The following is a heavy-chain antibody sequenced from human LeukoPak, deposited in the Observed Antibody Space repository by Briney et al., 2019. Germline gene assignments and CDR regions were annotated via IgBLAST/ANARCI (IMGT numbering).Heavy chain of an antibody. CDR1: GDSVSSNSAA. Sequence: SQTLSLTCAISGDSVSSNSAAWNWIRQSPSRGLEWLGRTYYRSKWYNDYAVSVKSRITINPDTSKNQFSLQLNSVTPEDTAVCYCAKTIHSSGWSYFDYWGQGTLVTVSS. V-gene: IGHV6-1*01. D-gene: IGHD6-13*01. CDR2: TYYRSKWYN. J-gene: IGHJ4*02. CDR3: AKTIHSSGWSYFDY.